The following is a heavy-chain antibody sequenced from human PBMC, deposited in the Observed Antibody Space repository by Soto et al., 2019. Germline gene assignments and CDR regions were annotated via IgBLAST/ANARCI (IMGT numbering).Heavy chain of an antibody. J-gene: IGHJ4*02. D-gene: IGHD2-8*01. V-gene: IGHV4-39*01. CDR2: IYYSGST. CDR3: ARLLDAFDY. Sequence: SETLSLTCTVSGGSISSSSYYWGWIRQPPGKGLEWIGSIYYSGSTYYNPSLKSRVTISVDTSKNQFSLKLSSVTAADTAVYYCARLLDAFDYWGQGTLVTVSS. CDR1: GGSISSSSYY.